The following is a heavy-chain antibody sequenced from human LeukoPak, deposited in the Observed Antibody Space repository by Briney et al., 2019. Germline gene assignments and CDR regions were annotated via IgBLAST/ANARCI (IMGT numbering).Heavy chain of an antibody. V-gene: IGHV3-66*02. Sequence: PGGSLRLSCAASGFTDNTNHMSWVRQAPGKGLEWVSIINNGDTTYYADSVKGRFTISRDNSKNTLYLQMNSLRAEDTAIYYCAKDPDYGDYVNYFDYWGQGTLVIVSS. CDR2: INNGDTT. CDR3: AKDPDYGDYVNYFDY. D-gene: IGHD4-17*01. J-gene: IGHJ4*02. CDR1: GFTDNTNH.